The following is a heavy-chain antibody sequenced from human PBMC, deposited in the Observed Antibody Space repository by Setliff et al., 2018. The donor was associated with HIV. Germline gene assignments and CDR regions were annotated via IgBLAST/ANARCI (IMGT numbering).Heavy chain of an antibody. CDR3: ARSTVGAGTSFP. Sequence: PSETLSLTCTVSGDSINTHYWSWIRQALGKGLEWIGCISHSGNTNFNPSLNSRVTISVDTSKNQFSLRLTSVTAADTAIYYCARSTVGAGTSFPWGRGILVTVSS. V-gene: IGHV4-59*11. CDR2: ISHSGNT. J-gene: IGHJ5*02. CDR1: GDSINTHY. D-gene: IGHD1-26*01.